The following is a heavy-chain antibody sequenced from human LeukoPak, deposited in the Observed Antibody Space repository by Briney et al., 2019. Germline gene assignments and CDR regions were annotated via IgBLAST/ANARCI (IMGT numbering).Heavy chain of an antibody. CDR2: ISSSSSYI. Sequence: GGSLRLSCAASGFTFSSYSTNWVRQAPGKGLEWVSYISSSSSYIYYADSVKGRFTISRDNAKNSLYLQMNSLRAEDTAVYYCASSQNLEWSKDAYYFDYWGQGTLVTVSS. V-gene: IGHV3-21*01. J-gene: IGHJ4*02. D-gene: IGHD3-3*01. CDR3: ASSQNLEWSKDAYYFDY. CDR1: GFTFSSYS.